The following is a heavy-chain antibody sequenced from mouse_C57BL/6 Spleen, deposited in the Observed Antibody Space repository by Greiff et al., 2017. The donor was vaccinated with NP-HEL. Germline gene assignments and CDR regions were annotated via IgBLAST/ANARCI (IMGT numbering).Heavy chain of an antibody. CDR1: GYTFTSYW. Sequence: QVQLQQPGAELVKPGASVTLSCKASGYTFTSYWLHWVKQRPGQGLEWIGMIHPNSGSTNYNEKFKSKATLTVDKSSSTAYMQLSSLTSEDSAVYDCARDWDYFDYWGQGTTLTVSS. CDR2: IHPNSGST. V-gene: IGHV1-64*01. CDR3: ARDWDYFDY. J-gene: IGHJ2*01. D-gene: IGHD4-1*01.